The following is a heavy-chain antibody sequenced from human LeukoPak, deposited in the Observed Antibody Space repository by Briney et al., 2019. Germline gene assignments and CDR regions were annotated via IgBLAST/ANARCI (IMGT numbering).Heavy chain of an antibody. CDR3: TTDYGVAEAGGDN. CDR1: GFSFSNAW. V-gene: IGHV3-15*01. D-gene: IGHD6-19*01. CDR2: IKSKTDAETT. Sequence: AGSLRLSCAASGFSFSNAWWSWVRQPPGKGLEWIGGIKSKTDAETTDYASPVKGRFTISRDDSKNTLYLQMNSLKTEDTNVYYCTTDYGVAEAGGDNWGQASLVTVSS. J-gene: IGHJ4*02.